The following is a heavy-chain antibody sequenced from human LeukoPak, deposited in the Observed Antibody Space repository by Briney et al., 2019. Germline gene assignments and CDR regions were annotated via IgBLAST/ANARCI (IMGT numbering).Heavy chain of an antibody. D-gene: IGHD5-18*01. CDR1: GDSISSYY. CDR3: ATIKRGSIYGYFDF. Sequence: SETLSLTCTVSGDSISSYYWSWIRQPPGKGLEWIGYIYTSGGTNYIPSLKGRVTISIDTSKNQFSLRLSSVTAEDTAVYYCATIKRGSIYGYFDFWGQGILVTVSS. V-gene: IGHV4-4*09. CDR2: IYTSGGT. J-gene: IGHJ4*02.